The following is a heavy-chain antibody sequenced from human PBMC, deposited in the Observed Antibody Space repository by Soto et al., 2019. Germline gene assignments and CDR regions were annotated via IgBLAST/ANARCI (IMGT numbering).Heavy chain of an antibody. CDR1: GGTFSSDA. V-gene: IGHV1-69*05. D-gene: IGHD6-13*01. CDR2: IIPIFGTA. CDR3: ARAQPNSSSCKNAFDR. J-gene: IGHJ3*01. Sequence: PSVTVSGRASGGTFSSDAISWVRQATGPGLEWMGGIIPIFGTANYAQKFQGRVTITRDTSTSTVYMDLSSLRSEDTAVYYGARAQPNSSSCKNAFDRWGQGTRVTVS.